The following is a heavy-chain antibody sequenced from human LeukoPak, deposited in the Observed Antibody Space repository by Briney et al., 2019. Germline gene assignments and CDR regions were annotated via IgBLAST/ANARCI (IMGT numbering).Heavy chain of an antibody. D-gene: IGHD1-1*01. V-gene: IGHV4-4*07. J-gene: IGHJ4*02. CDR2: IYSSGST. CDR3: ARDDGPGDFDF. CDR1: GGSISGFY. Sequence: SETLSLTCTVSGGSISGFYWSWIRQPAGKGLQWIGRIYSSGSTDFNPSLKSRVAMSVDTSKNHFSLKLNSVTAADTAVYYCARDDGPGDFDFWGQGTRVTVSS.